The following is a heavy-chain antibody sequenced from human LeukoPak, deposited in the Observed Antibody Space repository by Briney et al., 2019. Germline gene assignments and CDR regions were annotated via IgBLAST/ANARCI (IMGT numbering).Heavy chain of an antibody. J-gene: IGHJ3*02. V-gene: IGHV4-61*02. CDR2: IYTSGST. CDR3: AREVMVRGVMIPAFDI. CDR1: GGSISSGSYY. D-gene: IGHD3-10*01. Sequence: SQTLSLTCTVSGGSISSGSYYWSWIRQPAGKGLEWIGRIYTSGSTNYNPSLKSRVTISADTSKNQFSLKLSSVTAADTAVYYCAREVMVRGVMIPAFDIWGQGTMVTVSS.